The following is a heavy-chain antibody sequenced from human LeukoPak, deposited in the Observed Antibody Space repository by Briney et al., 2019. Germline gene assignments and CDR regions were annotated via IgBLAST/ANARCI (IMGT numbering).Heavy chain of an antibody. CDR2: ISSNGGST. Sequence: PGGSLRLSCAASGFTFSSYAMPWVRQAPGKGLEYVSAISSNGGSTYYANSVKGRFTISRDNSKNTLYLQMGSLRAEDTAVYYCARNRPFAGGYDIDEYDYWGQGTLVTVSS. J-gene: IGHJ4*02. CDR3: ARNRPFAGGYDIDEYDY. D-gene: IGHD3-9*01. CDR1: GFTFSSYA. V-gene: IGHV3-64*01.